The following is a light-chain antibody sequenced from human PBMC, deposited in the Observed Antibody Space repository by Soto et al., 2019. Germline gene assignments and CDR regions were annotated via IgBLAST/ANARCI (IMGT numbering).Light chain of an antibody. V-gene: IGKV3-11*01. CDR1: QSVGTY. CDR2: DAS. Sequence: EIVMTQSPATLSVSPGEGAPFSCRASQSVGTYLAWYQQKPGQAPRLLIYDASNRATGIPARFSGSGCAADYSPTTSSLEPADFLVYYCQQRSNRPPITFGQGTRLDIK. CDR3: QQRSNRPPIT. J-gene: IGKJ5*01.